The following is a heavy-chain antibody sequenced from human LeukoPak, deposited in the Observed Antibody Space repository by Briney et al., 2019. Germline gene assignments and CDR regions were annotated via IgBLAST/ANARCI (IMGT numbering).Heavy chain of an antibody. J-gene: IGHJ4*02. CDR1: GGSISSYY. CDR3: ARDGYSGSDAL. Sequence: PSETLSLTCIVSGGSISSYYWSWIRQPPGKGLDWIGNIYYSGSTNYNPSFKSRVTISVDTSQNQFYLKLSSMTAADTAVYYCARDGYSGSDALWGQGTLVTVSS. V-gene: IGHV4-59*01. CDR2: IYYSGST. D-gene: IGHD5-12*01.